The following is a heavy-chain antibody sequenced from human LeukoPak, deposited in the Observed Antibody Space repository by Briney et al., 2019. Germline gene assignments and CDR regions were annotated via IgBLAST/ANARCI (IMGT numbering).Heavy chain of an antibody. V-gene: IGHV4-4*07. CDR3: AREGPVYSYGLSDGDY. CDR1: GYSISSGYY. D-gene: IGHD5-18*01. J-gene: IGHJ4*02. Sequence: TSETLSLTCTVSGYSISSGYYWSWIRQPAGKGLEWIGRIYTSGSTNYNPSLKSQVTMSVDTSKNQFSLKLSSVTAADTAVYYCAREGPVYSYGLSDGDYWGQGTLVTVSS. CDR2: IYTSGST.